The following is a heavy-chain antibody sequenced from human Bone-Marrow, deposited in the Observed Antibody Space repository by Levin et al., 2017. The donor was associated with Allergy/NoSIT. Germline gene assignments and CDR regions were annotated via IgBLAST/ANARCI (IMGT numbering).Heavy chain of an antibody. CDR2: IYYSGST. CDR1: GGSVSSGSYY. J-gene: IGHJ2*01. V-gene: IGHV4-61*01. CDR3: ARGAGQVTAIPDDWYFDL. Sequence: PSETLSLTCTVSGGSVSSGSYYWSWIRQPPGKGLEWIGYIYYSGSTNYNPSLKSRVTISVDTSKNQFSLKLSSVTAADTAVYYCARGAGQVTAIPDDWYFDLWGRGTLVTVSS. D-gene: IGHD2-21*02.